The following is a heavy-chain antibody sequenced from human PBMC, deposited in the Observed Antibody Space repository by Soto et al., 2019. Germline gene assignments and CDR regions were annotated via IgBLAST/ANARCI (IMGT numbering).Heavy chain of an antibody. Sequence: QVQLVESGGGVVQPGTSLRLSCAASGFTFSSYGMHWVRQAPGKGLEWVAVIWYDGSNKFYADSVKGRFTISRDNSKNTLYLQMNSLRAEDTAVYYCARVVRYSYGPYFDYWGQGTLVTVSS. CDR2: IWYDGSNK. D-gene: IGHD5-18*01. J-gene: IGHJ4*02. CDR1: GFTFSSYG. V-gene: IGHV3-33*01. CDR3: ARVVRYSYGPYFDY.